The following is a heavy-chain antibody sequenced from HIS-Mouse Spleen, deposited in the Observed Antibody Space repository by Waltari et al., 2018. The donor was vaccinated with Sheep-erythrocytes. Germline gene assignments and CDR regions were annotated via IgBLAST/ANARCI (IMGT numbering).Heavy chain of an antibody. CDR2: INPNRGGT. D-gene: IGHD3-3*01. J-gene: IGHJ5*02. CDR3: ARARRRGITIFGGWFDP. CDR1: GYTFTGYY. Sequence: QVQLVQSGAEVKKPGASVKVSCKASGYTFTGYYMHWVRQAPGQGLEWMGLINPNRGGTNYAQKFQGRVTMTRDPSISTAYMELSRLRSDDTAVYYCARARRRGITIFGGWFDPWGQGTLVTVSS. V-gene: IGHV1-2*02.